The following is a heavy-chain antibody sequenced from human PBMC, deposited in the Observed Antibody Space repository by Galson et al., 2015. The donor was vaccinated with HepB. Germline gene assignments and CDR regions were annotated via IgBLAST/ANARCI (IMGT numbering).Heavy chain of an antibody. CDR3: ARDKSPYYYDSSGYYEY. CDR1: GYTFTSYY. V-gene: IGHV1-46*01. D-gene: IGHD3-22*01. J-gene: IGHJ4*02. Sequence: SVKVSCKASGYTFTSYYMHWVRQAPGQGLEWMGIINPSGGSTSYAQKFQGRVTMTRDTSTSTVYMELSSLRSEDTAVYYCARDKSPYYYDSSGYYEYWGQGTLVTVSS. CDR2: INPSGGST.